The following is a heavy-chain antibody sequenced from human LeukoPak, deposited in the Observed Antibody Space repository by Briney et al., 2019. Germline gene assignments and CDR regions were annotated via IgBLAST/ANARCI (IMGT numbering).Heavy chain of an antibody. CDR1: GGTFSSYG. J-gene: IGHJ5*02. V-gene: IGHV1-8*01. CDR3: ARGYCSSTSCYNDP. D-gene: IGHD2-2*02. Sequence: ASVKVSCKAPGGTFSSYGLNWVRQAAGQGLEWMGWMNPNSGNTGYAQKFQGRVTMTRNTSISTAYMELSSLRSEDTAVYYCARGYCSSTSCYNDPWGQGTLVTVSS. CDR2: MNPNSGNT.